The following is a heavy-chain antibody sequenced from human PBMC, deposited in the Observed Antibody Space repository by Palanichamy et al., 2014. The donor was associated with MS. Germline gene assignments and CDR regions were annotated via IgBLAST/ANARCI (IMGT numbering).Heavy chain of an antibody. CDR2: INPNGGGT. J-gene: IGHJ3*02. D-gene: IGHD3-22*01. CDR1: GYTFTVYS. V-gene: IGHV1-2*02. Sequence: QVQLVQSGAEVKEPGASVKVSCKASGYTFTVYSLHWVRQAPGQGLEWMGWINPNGGGTNYAQKFQGRVIMTRDTAISTAYMELSSLTSDDTGVYYCARPYYYETGGYADAFNIWGQGTMVSVS. CDR3: ARPYYYETGGYADAFNI.